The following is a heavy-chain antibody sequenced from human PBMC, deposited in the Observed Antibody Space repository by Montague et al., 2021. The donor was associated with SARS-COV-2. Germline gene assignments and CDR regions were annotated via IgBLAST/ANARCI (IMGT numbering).Heavy chain of an antibody. CDR2: IHHSGST. CDR3: ARGDYGDYRDAFDI. J-gene: IGHJ3*02. D-gene: IGHD4-17*01. CDR1: GGSITSTNW. Sequence: SETLSLTCAVSGGSITSTNWWSWVRQPPGKGLGWIGEIHHSGSTXSSPSLKSRVTMSIDKSSNQFSLNLNSVTAADTAVYYCARGDYGDYRDAFDIWGQGTVVTVSS. V-gene: IGHV4-4*02.